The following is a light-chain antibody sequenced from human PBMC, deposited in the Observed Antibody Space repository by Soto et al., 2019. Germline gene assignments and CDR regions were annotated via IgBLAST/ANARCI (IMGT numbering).Light chain of an antibody. CDR1: QPIADY. V-gene: IGKV1-39*01. CDR2: GAS. J-gene: IGKJ5*01. Sequence: DVQMTQSPASLSASVGDRVTIACRAGQPIADYLNWYQQKPGEAPKVLIFGASSLRSGVPSRFSGSGYGTDFTLTINNLQPEDFATYYCPQTHAVPLTFGQGTRLEIK. CDR3: PQTHAVPLT.